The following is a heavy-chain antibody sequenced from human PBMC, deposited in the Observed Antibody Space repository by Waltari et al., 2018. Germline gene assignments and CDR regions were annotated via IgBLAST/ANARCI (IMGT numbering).Heavy chain of an antibody. CDR2: IYYSGST. J-gene: IGHJ4*02. CDR3: ARIGRNNWNGGVSY. CDR1: GGSISSYY. Sequence: QVQLQESGPGLVKPSETLSLTCTVSGGSISSYYWSWIRQPPGKGLEWIGYIYYSGSTNYHPSLESRVAISVDTSKTQFSLKLSSVTAADTAVYYCARIGRNNWNGGVSYWGQGTLVTVSS. V-gene: IGHV4-59*01. D-gene: IGHD1-20*01.